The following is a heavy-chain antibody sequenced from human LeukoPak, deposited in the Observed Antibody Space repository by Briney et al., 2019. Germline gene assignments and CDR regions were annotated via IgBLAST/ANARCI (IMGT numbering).Heavy chain of an antibody. D-gene: IGHD2-15*01. CDR2: IYPGDSDT. CDR3: ARSHCSGGSCYWFDP. Sequence: GESLKISCQGSGYSFTSYWIGWVRQLPGKGLEWMGIIYPGDSDTRYSPSFRGQVTISADKSISTAYLQWSSLKASDTAMYYCARSHCSGGSCYWFDPWGQGTLVTVSS. CDR1: GYSFTSYW. V-gene: IGHV5-51*01. J-gene: IGHJ5*02.